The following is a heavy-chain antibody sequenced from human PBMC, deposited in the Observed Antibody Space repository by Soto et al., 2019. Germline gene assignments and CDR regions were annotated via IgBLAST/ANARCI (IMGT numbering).Heavy chain of an antibody. CDR1: GGSISSSSYY. J-gene: IGHJ4*02. Sequence: PSETLSLTCTVSGGSISSSSYYWGWIRQPPGKGLEWMANIKEDGSEKYYVDSVRGRFTISRDNAKNSLYLQMNSLRAEDTAVYYCARGTVTPGLDYWGQGTLVTIAS. D-gene: IGHD4-17*01. CDR2: IKEDGSEK. CDR3: ARGTVTPGLDY. V-gene: IGHV3-7*04.